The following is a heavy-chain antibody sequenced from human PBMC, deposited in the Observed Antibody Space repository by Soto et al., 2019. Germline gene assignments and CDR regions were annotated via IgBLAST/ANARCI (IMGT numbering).Heavy chain of an antibody. J-gene: IGHJ4*02. CDR1: GFTFSSYA. CDR3: AKRRGAGGQFDY. V-gene: IGHV3-23*01. D-gene: IGHD2-15*01. CDR2: VSIGGST. Sequence: GVSLRLSCAASGFTFSSYAMGWVRQGPGKGLEWVAVVSIGGSTHYADSVRGRFTISRDNSKNTLSLQMNSLTAEDTAVYFCAKRRGAGGQFDYWGQGALVTVSS.